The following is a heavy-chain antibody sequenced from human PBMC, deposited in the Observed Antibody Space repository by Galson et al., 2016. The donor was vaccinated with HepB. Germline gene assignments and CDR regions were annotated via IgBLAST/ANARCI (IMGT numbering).Heavy chain of an antibody. CDR2: INSNNGGT. CDR3: LRYNWGMGPGTFDI. J-gene: IGHJ3*02. CDR1: GYTFTGYY. Sequence: QSGAEVKKPGTSVKVSCKASGYTFTGYYLHWVRQAPGQGLEWMGWINSNNGGTKYAPKFQGRVTMTRDTSITTVYMELSSLISDDTAVYFCLRYNWGMGPGTFDIWGQGTKVAVSS. V-gene: IGHV1-2*02. D-gene: IGHD1-20*01.